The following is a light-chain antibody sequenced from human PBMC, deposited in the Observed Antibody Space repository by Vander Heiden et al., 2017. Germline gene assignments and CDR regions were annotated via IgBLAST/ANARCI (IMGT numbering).Light chain of an antibody. Sequence: EIVLTQSPATLSLSPGERATLSCRASQSVSSYLAWYQQKPGQAPRLLIYDASNRATGIPARFSGSGYGKDFTLTISSREPEDFAVYYCQQRSNWPPFTFGPGTKVDIK. CDR2: DAS. CDR3: QQRSNWPPFT. V-gene: IGKV3-11*01. CDR1: QSVSSY. J-gene: IGKJ3*01.